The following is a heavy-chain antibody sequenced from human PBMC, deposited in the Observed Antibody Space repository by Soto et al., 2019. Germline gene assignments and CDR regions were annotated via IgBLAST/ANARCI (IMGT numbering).Heavy chain of an antibody. CDR2: ISSSSSTI. V-gene: IGHV3-48*02. J-gene: IGHJ6*02. CDR3: ARDEAYYDFWSGYIGAGVYYYGMDV. CDR1: GFTFSSYS. D-gene: IGHD3-3*01. Sequence: EVQLVESGGGLVQPGGSLRLSCAASGFTFSSYSMNWVRQAPGKGLEWVSYISSSSSTIYYADSVKGRFTISRDNAKNSLYLQMNSLRDEDTAVYYCARDEAYYDFWSGYIGAGVYYYGMDVWGQGTTVTVSS.